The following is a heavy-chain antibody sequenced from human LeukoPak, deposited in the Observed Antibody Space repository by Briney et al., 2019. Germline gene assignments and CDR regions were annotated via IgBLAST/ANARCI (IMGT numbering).Heavy chain of an antibody. CDR3: AKELEYYFDY. V-gene: IGHV3-33*06. CDR1: GFNFSSYG. D-gene: IGHD1-1*01. J-gene: IGHJ4*02. CDR2: IWYDGSNK. Sequence: GRSLRLSCAASGFNFSSYGIHWARQAPGKGLEWVAVIWYDGSNKYYADSVKGRFTISRDNSKNTLYLQMNSLRAEDTAVYYCAKELEYYFDYWGQGTLVTVSS.